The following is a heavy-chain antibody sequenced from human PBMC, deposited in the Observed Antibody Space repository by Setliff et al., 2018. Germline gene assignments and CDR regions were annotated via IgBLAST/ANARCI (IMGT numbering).Heavy chain of an antibody. D-gene: IGHD2-8*01. CDR2: ISAYNGKT. CDR3: LRLVRYCTKIACQATSGDEV. CDR1: GDTFSTYS. V-gene: IGHV1-18*01. Sequence: ASVKVSCKASGDTFSTYSLSWVRQAPGQGLEWVGWISAYNGKTYFAQKFQDRITLTTDTSTNTGYLELRGLRSDDTAVYYCLRLVRYCTKIACQATSGDEVWGLGTLVTVSS. J-gene: IGHJ4*02.